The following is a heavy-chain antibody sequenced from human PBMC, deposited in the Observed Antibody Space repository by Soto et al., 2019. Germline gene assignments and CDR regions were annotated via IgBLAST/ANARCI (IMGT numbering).Heavy chain of an antibody. V-gene: IGHV4-39*01. CDR3: ARHLSQYNWNLYGMDV. J-gene: IGHJ6*02. Sequence: SETLSLTCTVSGGSISSSSYYWGWIRQPPGKGLEWIGSIYYSGSTYYNPSLKSRVTISVDTSKNQFSLKLSSVTAADTAVYYCARHLSQYNWNLYGMDVWGQGTTVTVSS. CDR2: IYYSGST. CDR1: GGSISSSSYY. D-gene: IGHD1-20*01.